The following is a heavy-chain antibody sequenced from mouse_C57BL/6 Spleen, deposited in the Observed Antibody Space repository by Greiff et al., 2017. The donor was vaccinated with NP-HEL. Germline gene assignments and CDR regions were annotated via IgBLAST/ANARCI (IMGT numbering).Heavy chain of an antibody. CDR1: GYTFTSYD. V-gene: IGHV1-85*01. CDR3: ASSLTGRRGAY. CDR2: IYPRDGST. D-gene: IGHD4-1*01. J-gene: IGHJ3*01. Sequence: QVQLKQSGPELVKPGASVKLSCKASGYTFTSYDINWVKQRPGQGLEWIGWIYPRDGSTKYNEKLKGKATLTVDTSSSTAYMELHSLTSEDSAVYFCASSLTGRRGAYWGQGTLVTVSA.